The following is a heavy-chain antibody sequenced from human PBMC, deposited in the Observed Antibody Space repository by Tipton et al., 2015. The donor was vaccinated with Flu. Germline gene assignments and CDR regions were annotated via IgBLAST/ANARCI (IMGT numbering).Heavy chain of an antibody. CDR3: AKDSDSIGADSFDS. CDR1: GFNFHDHA. CDR2: ISWNSENI. J-gene: IGHJ4*02. D-gene: IGHD3-16*01. Sequence: SLRLSCAASGFNFHDHAMHWVRQAPGKGLEWVSGISWNSENIVYADSVKGRFTVSRDNAENALYLHMNSLRRDDTAVYYCAKDSDSIGADSFDSWGQGTLVIVSS. V-gene: IGHV3-9*01.